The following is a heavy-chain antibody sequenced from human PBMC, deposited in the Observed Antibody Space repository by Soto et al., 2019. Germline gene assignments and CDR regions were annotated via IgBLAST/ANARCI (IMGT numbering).Heavy chain of an antibody. Sequence: RLSCAASGFTFSSYAMSWVRQAPGKGLEWVSAISGSGGSTYYADSVKGRFTISRDNSKNTLYLQMNSLRAEDTAVYYCAKDFGTVTTNSGGYWGQGTLVTVSS. CDR2: ISGSGGST. CDR1: GFTFSSYA. J-gene: IGHJ4*02. CDR3: AKDFGTVTTNSGGY. D-gene: IGHD4-17*01. V-gene: IGHV3-23*01.